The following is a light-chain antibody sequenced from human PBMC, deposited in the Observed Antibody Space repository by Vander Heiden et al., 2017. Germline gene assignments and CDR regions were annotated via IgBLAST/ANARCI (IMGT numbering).Light chain of an antibody. CDR3: QSYDSSLSGSGV. V-gene: IGLV1-40*01. Sequence: QSVLTQPPSVSGAPGQRVTISCTGRSSHIWAGYDVHWYQQLPGTAPKLLIYGNSNRPSGVPDRFSGSKSGTSASLAITGLQAEDEADYYCQSYDSSLSGSGVFGGGTKLTVL. CDR1: SSHIWAGYD. CDR2: GNS. J-gene: IGLJ2*01.